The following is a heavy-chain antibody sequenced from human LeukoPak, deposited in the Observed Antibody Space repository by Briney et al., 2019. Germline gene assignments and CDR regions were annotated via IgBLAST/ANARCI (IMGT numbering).Heavy chain of an antibody. Sequence: GGSLRLSCAASGFTFSSFAMNWVRQAPGKGLEWVSIISGSGDTTYYTDSVKGRFTISRDNSKNTLYLQMNSLRAEDTAVYYCAKAGRGGAITMVRGVKGDYYYMDVWGKGTTVSISS. CDR2: ISGSGDTT. J-gene: IGHJ6*03. CDR1: GFTFSSFA. CDR3: AKAGRGGAITMVRGVKGDYYYMDV. D-gene: IGHD3-10*01. V-gene: IGHV3-23*01.